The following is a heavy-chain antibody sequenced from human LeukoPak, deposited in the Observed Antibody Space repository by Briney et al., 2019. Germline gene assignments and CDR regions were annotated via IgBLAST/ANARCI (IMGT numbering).Heavy chain of an antibody. Sequence: GGSLRLSCAASGFTFSSYEMNWVRRAPGKGLEWVSYISSSGSTIYYAASVKGRFTISRDNAKNSLYLQMNSLRAEDTAVYYCARDPYSGSYGNYYYYFMDVWGKGTTVTISS. D-gene: IGHD1-26*01. V-gene: IGHV3-48*03. CDR1: GFTFSSYE. CDR3: ARDPYSGSYGNYYYYFMDV. J-gene: IGHJ6*03. CDR2: ISSSGSTI.